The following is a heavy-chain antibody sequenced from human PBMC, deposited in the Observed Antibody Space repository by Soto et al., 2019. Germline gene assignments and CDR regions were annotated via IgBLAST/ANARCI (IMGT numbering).Heavy chain of an antibody. CDR3: ARAASIAASGIFFQH. CDR2: INAGSGNT. CDR1: GYTFTSHA. D-gene: IGHD3-3*02. J-gene: IGHJ1*01. Sequence: QVQLVQSGAEVKEPGASMKVSCKASGYTFTSHAIHWVCQAPGQRLEWMGRINAGSGNTRYSEKFQFRVAMTRDTSATTAYMELSSLRSEDTGVYYCARAASIAASGIFFQHWGQGTPVIVSS. V-gene: IGHV1-3*01.